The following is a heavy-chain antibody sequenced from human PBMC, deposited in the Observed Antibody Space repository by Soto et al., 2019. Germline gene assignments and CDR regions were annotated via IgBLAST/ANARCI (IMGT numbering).Heavy chain of an antibody. J-gene: IGHJ4*02. CDR2: SGGSDLST. V-gene: IGHV3-23*01. Sequence: EVQLLESGGGLVQPGGSLRLSCVVSGLTFSRADLSWVRQPPGKGLEWVSASGGSDLSTHYVDSVKGRFTISRDSSKNKLNWQRNRQSAEDTGVNDGATQAWNYWGQGTLVTVSS. CDR1: GLTFSRAD. CDR3: ATQAWNY. D-gene: IGHD1-1*01.